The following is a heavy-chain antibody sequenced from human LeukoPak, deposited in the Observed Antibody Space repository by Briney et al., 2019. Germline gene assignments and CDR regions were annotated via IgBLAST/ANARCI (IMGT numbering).Heavy chain of an antibody. J-gene: IGHJ5*02. D-gene: IGHD4-17*01. CDR2: INHSGST. CDR3: ASGDYGGNPGWFDP. CDR1: GGSFSGYY. V-gene: IGHV4-34*01. Sequence: SETLSLTCAVYGGSFSGYYWSWIRQPPGKGLEWIGEINHSGSTNYNPSLKSRATISVDTSKNQFSLKLSSVTAADTAVYYCASGDYGGNPGWFDPWGQGTLVTVSS.